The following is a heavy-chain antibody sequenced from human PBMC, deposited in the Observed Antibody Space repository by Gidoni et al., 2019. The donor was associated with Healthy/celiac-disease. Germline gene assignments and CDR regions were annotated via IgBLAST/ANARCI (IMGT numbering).Heavy chain of an antibody. J-gene: IGHJ5*02. V-gene: IGHV3-64*01. CDR1: AFTFSSYA. D-gene: IGHD3-3*01. CDR3: ARDTYYDFWSGRGWFDP. Sequence: EVQLVESGGGLLQPAGSLKLSCAASAFTFSSYAMHWVRQAPGKGLEYVSAISSNGGSTYYANSVKGRFTISRDNSKNTLYLQMGSLRAEDMAVYYCARDTYYDFWSGRGWFDPWGQGTLVTVSS. CDR2: ISSNGGST.